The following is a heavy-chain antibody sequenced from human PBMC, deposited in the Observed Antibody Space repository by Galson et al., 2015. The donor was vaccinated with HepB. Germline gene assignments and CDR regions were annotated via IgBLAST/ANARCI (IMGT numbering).Heavy chain of an antibody. Sequence: SLRLSCAASGFTFSSYWMSWVRQAPGKGLEWVANIKQDGSEKYYVDSVKGRFTISRDNAKNSLYLQMNSLRAEDTAVYYCARDTYDILTGYYGGYLLYFDYWGQGTLVTVSS. V-gene: IGHV3-7*03. CDR3: ARDTYDILTGYYGGYLLYFDY. CDR2: IKQDGSEK. CDR1: GFTFSSYW. J-gene: IGHJ4*02. D-gene: IGHD3-9*01.